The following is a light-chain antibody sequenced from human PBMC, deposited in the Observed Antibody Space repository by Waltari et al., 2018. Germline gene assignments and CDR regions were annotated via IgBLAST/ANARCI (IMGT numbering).Light chain of an antibody. J-gene: IGLJ2*01. CDR2: DVS. V-gene: IGLV2-14*03. CDR1: SSDVGGYNY. CDR3: SSYTSSGTLRV. Sequence: QSALTQPASVSGSPGQSITISCTGTSSDVGGYNYVYRYQQHPGKPPKLMIYDVSKRPSGVSNRFSGSKSGNTASLTISGLQAEDEADYYCSSYTSSGTLRVFGGGTKLTVL.